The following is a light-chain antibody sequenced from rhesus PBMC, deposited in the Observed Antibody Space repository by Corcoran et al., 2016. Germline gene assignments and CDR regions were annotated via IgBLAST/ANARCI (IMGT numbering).Light chain of an antibody. J-gene: IGKJ2*01. V-gene: IGKV1-22*01. CDR1: QSSSSW. CDR2: KAS. CDR3: LQYSSSPYS. Sequence: DIQMTQSPSSLSASVGDTVTITCRASQSSSSWLDWYQQKPGKAPKLLIYKASSLQSGVPSRLSGSGSGTDFTLTICSLQPEDFAAYYCLQYSSSPYSFGQGTKVEIK.